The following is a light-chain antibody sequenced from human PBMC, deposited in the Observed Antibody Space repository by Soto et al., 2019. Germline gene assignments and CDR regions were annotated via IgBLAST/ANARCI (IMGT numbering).Light chain of an antibody. CDR1: QSINNW. Sequence: DIQMTQSPSTLSASVGDRVTITCRASQSINNWLAWYQQRTGKAPKLLIYDASNLESGVPSRFGGSGSATEFIPTISSLQPDDFETYYCQQHNRYPWKFRQGTKGDIK. CDR2: DAS. V-gene: IGKV1-5*01. CDR3: QQHNRYPWK. J-gene: IGKJ1*01.